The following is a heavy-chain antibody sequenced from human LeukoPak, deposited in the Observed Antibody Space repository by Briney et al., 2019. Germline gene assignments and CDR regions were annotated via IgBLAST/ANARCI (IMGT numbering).Heavy chain of an antibody. J-gene: IGHJ4*02. Sequence: PGGSLRLSCAASGFTFSSYAMNWVRQAPGKGLEWVSGISASGGSTYYADSVKGQFTISRDNSKNTLYLQMNSLRAEDTAVYYCAKLGRYYAILTAYFDYWGQGTLVTVSS. CDR1: GFTFSSYA. V-gene: IGHV3-23*01. CDR3: AKLGRYYAILTAYFDY. CDR2: ISASGGST. D-gene: IGHD3-9*01.